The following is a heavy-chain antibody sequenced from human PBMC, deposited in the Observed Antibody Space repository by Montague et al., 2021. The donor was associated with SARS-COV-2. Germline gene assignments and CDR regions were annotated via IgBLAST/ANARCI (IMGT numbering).Heavy chain of an antibody. J-gene: IGHJ6*03. Sequence: SQTPSLTCAVSGGSFSRYYWSWIRQPPGKGLEWIGEISQSGNTKYNPSLQSRVSISLDTSRNQFSLKVSSVTAADTAIYYCARLGDGIVPSPILGLGPYYSFYYMDVWGKGTTVTVSS. CDR1: GGSFSRYY. CDR3: ARLGDGIVPSPILGLGPYYSFYYMDV. V-gene: IGHV4-34*01. CDR2: ISQSGNT. D-gene: IGHD2-2*02.